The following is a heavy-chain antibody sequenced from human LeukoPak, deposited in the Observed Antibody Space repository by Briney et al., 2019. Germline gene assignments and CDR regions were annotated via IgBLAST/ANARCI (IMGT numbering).Heavy chain of an antibody. CDR3: VRAAHDSGGYLQYYFDY. J-gene: IGHJ4*02. Sequence: ASVKVSCKASGYTFTNYAMNWVRQAPGQGLEWMEWINTNTGNPTYAQGFTGQFVFSLDTSVSTAYLQISSLKAEDTAMYFCVRAAHDSGGYLQYYFDYWGQGTLVTVSS. CDR1: GYTFTNYA. D-gene: IGHD3-22*01. CDR2: INTNTGNP. V-gene: IGHV7-4-1*02.